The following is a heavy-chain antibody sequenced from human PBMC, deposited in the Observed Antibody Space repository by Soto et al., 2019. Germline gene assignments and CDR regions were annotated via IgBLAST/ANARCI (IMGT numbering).Heavy chain of an antibody. CDR3: ASDKYYYGSGSYYRRGSTHYGMDV. J-gene: IGHJ6*01. Sequence: QVQLVQSGAEVKKPGSSVKVSCKASGGTFSSYAISWVRQAPGQGLEWMEGIIPIFGTANYAQKFQGRVTITADESTSTAYMELSSLRSEDTAVYYCASDKYYYGSGSYYRRGSTHYGMDVW. CDR1: GGTFSSYA. V-gene: IGHV1-69*12. D-gene: IGHD3-10*01. CDR2: IIPIFGTA.